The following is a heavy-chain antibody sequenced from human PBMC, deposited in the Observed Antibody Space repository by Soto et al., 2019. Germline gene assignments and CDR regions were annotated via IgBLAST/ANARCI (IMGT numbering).Heavy chain of an antibody. CDR1: GFTFSSYG. V-gene: IGHV3-30*18. CDR2: ISYDGSNK. Sequence: GGSLRLSCAASGFTFSSYGMHWVRQAPGKGLEWVAVISYDGSNKYYADSVKGRFTISRDNSKNTLYLQMNSLRAEDTAVYYCAKVGEGDGYKLVDYWGQGTLVTVSS. J-gene: IGHJ4*02. CDR3: AKVGEGDGYKLVDY. D-gene: IGHD5-12*01.